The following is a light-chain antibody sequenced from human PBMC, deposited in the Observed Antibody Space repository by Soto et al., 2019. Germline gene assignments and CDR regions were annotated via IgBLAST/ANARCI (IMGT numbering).Light chain of an antibody. CDR2: KAS. Sequence: DIQMTQSPSTLSAFVGDRVTITCRASQSIGMWLAWYQQKPGKAPKLLIYKASALERGVPSRFSGSESGTDFTLTISSLQPDDFATYYCQQYNSYPRTFGPGTKLEIK. V-gene: IGKV1-5*03. J-gene: IGKJ2*01. CDR3: QQYNSYPRT. CDR1: QSIGMW.